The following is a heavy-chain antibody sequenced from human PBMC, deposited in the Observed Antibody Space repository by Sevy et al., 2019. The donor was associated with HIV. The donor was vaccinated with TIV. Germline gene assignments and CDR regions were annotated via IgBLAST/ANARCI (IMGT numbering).Heavy chain of an antibody. CDR2: TYSDGKT. CDR1: GFTVSRNY. D-gene: IGHD6-19*01. Sequence: GGSLRLSCAASGFTVSRNYMSWVRQAPGKGLEWVSVTYSDGKTFYADSVQDRFTISRDNSKNTLYLQMNSLRAEDTAVYYCAGWSSARTLFDYWGQGTLVTVSS. V-gene: IGHV3-66*01. CDR3: AGWSSARTLFDY. J-gene: IGHJ4*02.